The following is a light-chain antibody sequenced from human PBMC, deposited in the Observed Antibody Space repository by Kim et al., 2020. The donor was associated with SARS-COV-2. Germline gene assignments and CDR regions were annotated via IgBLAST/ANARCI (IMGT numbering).Light chain of an antibody. CDR3: QQYKTYPST. J-gene: IGKJ2*01. V-gene: IGKV1-5*03. CDR1: QSIRSW. Sequence: SACVESRVTITCQAGQSIRSWLAWYQQKPGRAPTLLMYKASTLEGGVTSRCSGSGYRTEFTLNNSSLQPDDFAAYYCQQYKTYPSTFGQGTKLEI. CDR2: KAS.